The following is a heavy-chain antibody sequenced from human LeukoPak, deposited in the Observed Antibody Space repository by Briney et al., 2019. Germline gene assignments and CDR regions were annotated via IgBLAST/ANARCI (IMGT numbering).Heavy chain of an antibody. D-gene: IGHD2-21*01. CDR3: AKDSLAYIDY. V-gene: IGHV3-30*02. Sequence: PGGSLRLSCAASGFIFSTYGMYWVRQAPGKGLEWVAFIRHDGSIKNYADSVKGRSTISRDNSKNTLYLQMNSLRAEDTAVYYCAKDSLAYIDYWGQATLVTVSS. CDR2: IRHDGSIK. J-gene: IGHJ4*02. CDR1: GFIFSTYG.